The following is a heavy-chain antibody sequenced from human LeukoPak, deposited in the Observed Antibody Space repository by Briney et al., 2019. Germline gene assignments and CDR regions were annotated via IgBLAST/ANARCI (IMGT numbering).Heavy chain of an antibody. CDR1: GFTFSSYA. Sequence: GGSLRLSCAASGFTFSSYAMSWVRQAPGKGLEWVSAISGSGGSTYYADSVKGRFTISRDNSENTLYLQMNSLRAEDTAVHYCAKRRGDSSGTSHPFDYWGQGTLVTVSS. CDR2: ISGSGGST. J-gene: IGHJ4*02. D-gene: IGHD3-22*01. CDR3: AKRRGDSSGTSHPFDY. V-gene: IGHV3-23*01.